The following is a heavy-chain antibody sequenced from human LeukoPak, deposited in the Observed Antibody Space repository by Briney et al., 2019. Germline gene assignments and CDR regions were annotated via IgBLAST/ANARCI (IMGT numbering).Heavy chain of an antibody. CDR3: TTVRGYCSSTSCYTYGMDV. D-gene: IGHD2-2*02. CDR1: GFTFSNAW. Sequence: GGSLRLSCAASGFTFSNAWMSWVRQAPGKGLEWVGRIKSKTDGGTTDYAAPVKGRFTISRDDSKNTLYLQMNSLKTEDTAVYYRTTVRGYCSSTSCYTYGMDVWGKGTTVTVSS. J-gene: IGHJ6*04. V-gene: IGHV3-15*01. CDR2: IKSKTDGGTT.